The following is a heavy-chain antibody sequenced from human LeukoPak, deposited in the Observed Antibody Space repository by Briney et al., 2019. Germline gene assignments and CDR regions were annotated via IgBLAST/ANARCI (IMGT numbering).Heavy chain of an antibody. CDR2: IYHSGNT. Sequence: SGTLSLTCAVSGDSISSSLWWSWVRQPPGKGLEWIGEIYHSGNTNYNPSLRSRVTMSVDMSKNHFSLKLSSVTAADTAVYYCARRITGTLAPIDYWGQGTLVTVSS. V-gene: IGHV4-4*02. CDR1: GDSISSSLW. D-gene: IGHD1/OR15-1a*01. J-gene: IGHJ4*02. CDR3: ARRITGTLAPIDY.